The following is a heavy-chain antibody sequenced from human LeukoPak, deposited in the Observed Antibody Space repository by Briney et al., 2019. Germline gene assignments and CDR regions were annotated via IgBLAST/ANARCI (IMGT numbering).Heavy chain of an antibody. CDR3: AKRPFVAGIDY. CDR1: GFTFRSYD. D-gene: IGHD6-13*01. J-gene: IGHJ4*02. V-gene: IGHV3-7*03. CDR2: IRQDGSEK. Sequence: GGSLTLSCAASGFTFRSYDMRWLRQAPGKGLEWVANIRQDGSEKYYADCVKGRFTISRDNAKNSLYPQMNSLRAEDTALYYCAKRPFVAGIDYWGQGTLVTVSS.